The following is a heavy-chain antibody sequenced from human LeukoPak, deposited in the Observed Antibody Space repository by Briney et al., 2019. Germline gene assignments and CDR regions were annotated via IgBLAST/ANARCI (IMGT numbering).Heavy chain of an antibody. CDR2: IWYDGSSK. CDR3: AGRLWRRDGYNLSAFDI. D-gene: IGHD5-24*01. J-gene: IGHJ3*02. V-gene: IGHV3-33*01. CDR1: GYTFSSYG. Sequence: GRSLRLSCAASGYTFSSYGMHWVRQAPGKGLEWVALIWYDGSSKHYADSVRGRFTISRDNSKNTLYLQMNSLRAEDTAVYYCAGRLWRRDGYNLSAFDIWGQGTMVTVSS.